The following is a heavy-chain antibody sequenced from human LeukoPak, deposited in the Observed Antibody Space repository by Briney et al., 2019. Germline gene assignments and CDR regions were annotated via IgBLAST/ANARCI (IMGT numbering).Heavy chain of an antibody. CDR1: GFTVSTNY. D-gene: IGHD3-3*02. Sequence: GGSLRLSCAAFGFTVSTNYMNWVRQAPGKGLEWVSILYSGSSTYYADSVEGRFTISRDSSKNTLFLQMNDLRAEDTAVYYCARVGDHFHWYLDLWGRGTLVTVSS. V-gene: IGHV3-53*01. CDR2: LYSGSST. CDR3: ARVGDHFHWYLDL. J-gene: IGHJ2*01.